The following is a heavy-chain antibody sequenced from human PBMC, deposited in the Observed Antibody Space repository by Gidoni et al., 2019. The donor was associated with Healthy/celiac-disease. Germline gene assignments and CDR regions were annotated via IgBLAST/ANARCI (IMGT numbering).Heavy chain of an antibody. CDR2: ISCDGSNK. CDR1: GFTFTSYG. CDR3: AKDQYLYCYGSGSTFDY. V-gene: IGHV3-30*18. D-gene: IGHD3-10*01. Sequence: QVQLVEPAGGVVQPGRSLRFSCVAPGFTFTSYGMHWVRQAPGKGLEWVAVISCDGSNKYYADSVKGRFTISRDNSKNTLYLQMNSLGAEDAAVYYCAKDQYLYCYGSGSTFDYWGQGTLVTVSS. J-gene: IGHJ4*02.